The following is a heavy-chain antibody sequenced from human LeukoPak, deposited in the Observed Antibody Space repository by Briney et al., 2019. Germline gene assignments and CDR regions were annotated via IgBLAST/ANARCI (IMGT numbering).Heavy chain of an antibody. J-gene: IGHJ4*02. CDR2: MYTTGST. Sequence: SETLSLTCTVSGGSISSYYWSWIRQPAGKGLEWIGHMYTTGSTNYNPSLKSRVTMAVDTSKNQFSLKMSSVTAADTAVYYCARGVAAAGSYYFDYWGQGTLVTVSS. D-gene: IGHD6-13*01. CDR3: ARGVAAAGSYYFDY. V-gene: IGHV4-4*07. CDR1: GGSISSYY.